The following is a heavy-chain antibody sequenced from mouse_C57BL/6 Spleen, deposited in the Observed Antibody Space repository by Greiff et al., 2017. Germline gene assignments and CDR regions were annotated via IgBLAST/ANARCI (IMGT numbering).Heavy chain of an antibody. V-gene: IGHV5-9*01. D-gene: IGHD2-3*01. J-gene: IGHJ4*01. CDR1: GFTFSSYT. Sequence: EVKLVESGGGLVKPGGSLKLSCAASGFTFSSYTMSWVRQTPEKRLEWVATISGGGGNTYYPDSVKGRFTISRDNAKNTLYLQMSSLRSEDTALYYCARQYDSYAMDYWGQGTSVTVSS. CDR3: ARQYDSYAMDY. CDR2: ISGGGGNT.